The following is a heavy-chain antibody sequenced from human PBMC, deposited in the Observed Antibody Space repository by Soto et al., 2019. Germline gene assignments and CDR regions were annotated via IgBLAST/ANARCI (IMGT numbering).Heavy chain of an antibody. Sequence: ASVKVSCKASGGIFGSYGISWVRQAPGQGLEWMGWISAYNGNTNYAQKLQGRVTMTTDTSTSTAYMELRSLRSDDTAVYYCARDSRGTRGFDIWGQGTMVTVSS. CDR3: ARDSRGTRGFDI. CDR1: GGIFGSYG. D-gene: IGHD1-1*01. V-gene: IGHV1-18*01. CDR2: ISAYNGNT. J-gene: IGHJ3*02.